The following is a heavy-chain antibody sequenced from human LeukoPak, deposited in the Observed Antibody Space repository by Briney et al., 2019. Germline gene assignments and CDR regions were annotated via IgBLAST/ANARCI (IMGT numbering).Heavy chain of an antibody. CDR2: ISHSGANT. CDR3: AKDIEASI. D-gene: IGHD2-15*01. V-gene: IGHV3-23*01. CDR1: GFTFRDSA. Sequence: PGGSLRLSCAASGFTFRDSAMDWVRQAPGKGLEWVSLISHSGANTFYADSVKGRFTVSRDNSKNMMYLQMNSLRAEDTAVYCCAKDIEASIWGQGTLVTVSS. J-gene: IGHJ4*02.